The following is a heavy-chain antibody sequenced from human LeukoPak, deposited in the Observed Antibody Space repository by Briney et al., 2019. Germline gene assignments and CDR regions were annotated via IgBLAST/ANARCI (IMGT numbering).Heavy chain of an antibody. CDR2: IRYDGFNK. CDR1: GFTFSSYG. V-gene: IGHV3-30*02. J-gene: IGHJ4*02. D-gene: IGHD5-24*01. Sequence: GGSLRLSCAASGFTFSSYGMHWVRQAPGKGLEWVAFIRYDGFNKYYTDSVKGRFTISRDNSKNTLYLQINSLRGEDTAVYYCAKDGRWLQDHFDYWGQGTLVTVSS. CDR3: AKDGRWLQDHFDY.